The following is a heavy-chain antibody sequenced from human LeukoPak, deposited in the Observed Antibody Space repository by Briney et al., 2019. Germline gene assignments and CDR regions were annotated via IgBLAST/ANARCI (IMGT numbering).Heavy chain of an antibody. Sequence: SETLSLTCTVTGGSISSYYWSWIRQPAGKGLEWIGRIFTSGSTNYNASLKSRVTMSVDTSKNQFSLKLRSVTAADTAVYYCARAPVTVKDSFDIWGQGTMVTVSS. J-gene: IGHJ3*02. CDR3: ARAPVTVKDSFDI. CDR2: IFTSGST. CDR1: GGSISSYY. V-gene: IGHV4-4*07. D-gene: IGHD4-11*01.